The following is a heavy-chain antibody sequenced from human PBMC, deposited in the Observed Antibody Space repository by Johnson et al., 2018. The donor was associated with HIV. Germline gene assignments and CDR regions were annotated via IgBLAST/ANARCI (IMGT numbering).Heavy chain of an antibody. J-gene: IGHJ3*02. Sequence: QVQLVESGGGVVQPGRSLRLSCAASGFTFSSYAMHWVRQAPGKGLEWVAVISYDGSNKYYADSVKGRFTISRDNSKKTLYLQVNSLRDEDTAVYYCVRGRITMIGVDLRGGGFDIWGQGTTVTVSS. CDR1: GFTFSSYA. CDR3: VRGRITMIGVDLRGGGFDI. CDR2: ISYDGSNK. V-gene: IGHV3-30*04. D-gene: IGHD3-22*01.